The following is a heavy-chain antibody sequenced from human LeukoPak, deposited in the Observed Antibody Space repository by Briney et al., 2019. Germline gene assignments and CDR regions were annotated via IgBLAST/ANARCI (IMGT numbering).Heavy chain of an antibody. CDR3: ASAVITNGGFDP. D-gene: IGHD4-17*01. CDR1: GGTFSSYT. CDR2: IIPILGIA. J-gene: IGHJ5*02. Sequence: SVKVSCKPSGGTFSSYTISWVPQAPGQGLEWLGRIIPILGIANYAQKFQGRVTITADKSTSTAYRELSSLRSEDTAVYYCASAVITNGGFDPWGQGALVSVSS. V-gene: IGHV1-69*02.